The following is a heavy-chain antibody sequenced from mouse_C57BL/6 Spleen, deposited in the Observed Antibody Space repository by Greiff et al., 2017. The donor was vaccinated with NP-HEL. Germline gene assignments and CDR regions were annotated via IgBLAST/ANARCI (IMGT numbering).Heavy chain of an antibody. D-gene: IGHD3-2*02. V-gene: IGHV3-6*01. CDR2: ISYDGSN. J-gene: IGHJ3*01. CDR3: ARNSPGAY. Sequence: EVQLQQSGPGLVKPSQSLSLTCSVPGYSITSGYYWNWIRQFPGNKLEWMGYISYDGSNNYNPSLKNRISITRDTSKNQFFLKLNSVTTEDTATDYCARNSPGAYWGQGTLVTVSA. CDR1: GYSITSGYY.